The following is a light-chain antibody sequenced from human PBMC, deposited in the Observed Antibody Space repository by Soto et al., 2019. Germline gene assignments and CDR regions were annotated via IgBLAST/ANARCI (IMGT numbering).Light chain of an antibody. CDR3: SSYTTYSSLVV. Sequence: QSVLTQPASVSGSPGQSITISCTGTSSDVGGFDYVSWYQQHPGKAPKLMIYEVSNRPSGVSNRFSGSKSGNTASLTISGLQADDEAEYYCSSYTTYSSLVVFGEGTQLTVL. CDR1: SSDVGGFDY. V-gene: IGLV2-14*01. CDR2: EVS. J-gene: IGLJ2*01.